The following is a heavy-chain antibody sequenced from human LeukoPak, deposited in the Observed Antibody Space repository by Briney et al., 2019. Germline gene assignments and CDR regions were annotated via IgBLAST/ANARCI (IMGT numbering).Heavy chain of an antibody. Sequence: VASVKVSCKASGGTFSSYAIIWVRQAPGQGLEWMGWISAYNGNTNYAQKLQGRVTMTTDTSTSTAYMELRSLRSDDTAVYYCARDFTPAGHDAFDIWGQGTIVTVSS. CDR3: ARDFTPAGHDAFDI. V-gene: IGHV1-18*01. CDR2: ISAYNGNT. CDR1: GGTFSSYA. J-gene: IGHJ3*02.